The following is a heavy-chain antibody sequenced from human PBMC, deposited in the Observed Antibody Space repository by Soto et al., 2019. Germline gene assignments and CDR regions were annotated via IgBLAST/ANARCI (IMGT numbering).Heavy chain of an antibody. V-gene: IGHV3-48*01. CDR2: ISSSSSTI. Sequence: GGSLRLSCAASGFTFSSYSMNWVRQAPGKGLEWVSYISSSSSTIYYADSVKGRFTISRDNAKSSLYLQMNSLRAEDTAVYYCARSPFPHYDFWSGYPLPDYWGQGTLVTVSS. CDR3: ARSPFPHYDFWSGYPLPDY. D-gene: IGHD3-3*01. CDR1: GFTFSSYS. J-gene: IGHJ4*02.